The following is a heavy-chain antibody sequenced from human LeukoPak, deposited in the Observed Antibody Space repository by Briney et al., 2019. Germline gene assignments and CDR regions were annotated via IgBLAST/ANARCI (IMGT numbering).Heavy chain of an antibody. Sequence: SETLSLTCAVYGGSFSGYYWSWIRQPPGKGLEWIGEINHSGSTNYNPSLKSRVTISVDTSKNQSSLKLSSVTVADTAVYYCAREQRGYSGYDSNYWGQGTLVTVSS. J-gene: IGHJ4*02. CDR2: INHSGST. CDR1: GGSFSGYY. CDR3: AREQRGYSGYDSNY. V-gene: IGHV4-34*01. D-gene: IGHD5-12*01.